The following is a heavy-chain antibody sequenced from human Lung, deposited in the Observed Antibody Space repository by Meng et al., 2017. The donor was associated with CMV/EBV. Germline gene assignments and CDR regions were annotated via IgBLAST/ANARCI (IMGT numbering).Heavy chain of an antibody. CDR1: GYTFHSYS. Sequence: SGYTFHSYSITWVRQPPGQGLQWVGWINAYNINTNYAQKLQGRVTMTTDTSTSTAYMELRSLRSDDTAIYYCARARFYDTTANWFDPWGQGTLVTVSS. J-gene: IGHJ5*02. CDR3: ARARFYDTTANWFDP. V-gene: IGHV1-18*01. CDR2: INAYNINT. D-gene: IGHD2/OR15-2a*01.